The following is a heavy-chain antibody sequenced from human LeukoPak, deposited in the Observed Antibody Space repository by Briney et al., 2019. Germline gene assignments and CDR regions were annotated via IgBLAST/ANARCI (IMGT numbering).Heavy chain of an antibody. V-gene: IGHV3-23*01. CDR1: GFTFSSYA. CDR3: AKPEGFIAAAGTGLWDWFDP. CDR2: ISGSGGST. J-gene: IGHJ5*02. D-gene: IGHD6-13*01. Sequence: PGRSLRLSCAASGFTFSSYAMSWVRQGPGKGLEWVSAISGSGGSTYYADSVKGRFTISRDNSKNTLYLQMNSLRAEDTAVYYCAKPEGFIAAAGTGLWDWFDPWGQGTLVTVSS.